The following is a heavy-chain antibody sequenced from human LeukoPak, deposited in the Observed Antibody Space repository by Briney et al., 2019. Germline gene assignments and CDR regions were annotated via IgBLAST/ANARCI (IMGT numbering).Heavy chain of an antibody. D-gene: IGHD4-17*01. CDR3: ARDDTVTTRVGFID. CDR1: GFTFSSYW. V-gene: IGHV3-7*01. CDR2: IKQDGSEK. J-gene: IGHJ4*02. Sequence: GGSLRLSCAASGFTFSSYWMSWVRQAPGKGLEWVAHIKQDGSEKYYVDSVKGRFTIPRDNTKNSLYLQMNSLRAEDTAVYYCARDDTVTTRVGFIDWGQGTLVTVSS.